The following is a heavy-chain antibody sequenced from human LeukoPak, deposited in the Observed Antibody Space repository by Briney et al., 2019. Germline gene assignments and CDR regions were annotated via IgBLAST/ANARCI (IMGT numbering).Heavy chain of an antibody. D-gene: IGHD3-22*01. CDR2: INSDGSST. CDR1: GFTFSSYW. CDR3: ARGYYDSSGYYSDAFDI. J-gene: IGHJ3*02. V-gene: IGHV3-74*01. Sequence: PGGSLRLSCAATGFTFSSYWMHWVRHAPGKGLVLVSRINSDGSSTSYADSVKGRFTISRDNAKNTLYLQMNRLRAEDTAVYYCARGYYDSSGYYSDAFDIWGQGTMVTVSS.